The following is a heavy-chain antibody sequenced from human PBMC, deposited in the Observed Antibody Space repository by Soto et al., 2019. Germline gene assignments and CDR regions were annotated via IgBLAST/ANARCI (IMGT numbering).Heavy chain of an antibody. CDR3: AREGEGVVILSYYYYYGMDV. CDR2: INSDGSST. CDR1: GFTFSSYW. Sequence: EVQLVESGGGLVQPGGSLRLSCAASGFTFSSYWMHWVRQAPGKGLVWVSRINSDGSSTSYADSVKGRFTISRDNAKNTMYLQMNSLRAEDTAVYYCAREGEGVVILSYYYYYGMDVWGQGTTVTVSS. J-gene: IGHJ6*02. V-gene: IGHV3-74*01. D-gene: IGHD3-3*01.